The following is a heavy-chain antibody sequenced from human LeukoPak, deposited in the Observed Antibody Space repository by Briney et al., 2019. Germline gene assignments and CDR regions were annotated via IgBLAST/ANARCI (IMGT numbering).Heavy chain of an antibody. Sequence: GESLKISCKGSGYSFTSYWIGWVRQMPGKGLEWMGSIYPGDSDTRYSPSFQGQVNISPDKSIRTAYLQWSSLKASDTAMYYCARLLWFGELNGNFDYWGQGTLVTVSS. CDR2: IYPGDSDT. CDR1: GYSFTSYW. V-gene: IGHV5-51*01. CDR3: ARLLWFGELNGNFDY. D-gene: IGHD3-10*01. J-gene: IGHJ4*02.